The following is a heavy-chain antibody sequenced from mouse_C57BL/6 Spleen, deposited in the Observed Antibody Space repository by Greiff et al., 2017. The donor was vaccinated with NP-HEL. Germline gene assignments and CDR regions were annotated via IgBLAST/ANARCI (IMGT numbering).Heavy chain of an antibody. CDR3: ARSRLDSNYAMDY. J-gene: IGHJ4*01. D-gene: IGHD2-5*01. V-gene: IGHV1-55*01. Sequence: VQLQQSGAELVKPGASVKMSCKASGYTFTSYWITWVKQRPGQGLEWIGDIYPGSGSTNYNEKFKSKATLTVDTSSSTAYMQLSSLTSEDSAVYYCARSRLDSNYAMDYWGQGTSVTVSS. CDR2: IYPGSGST. CDR1: GYTFTSYW.